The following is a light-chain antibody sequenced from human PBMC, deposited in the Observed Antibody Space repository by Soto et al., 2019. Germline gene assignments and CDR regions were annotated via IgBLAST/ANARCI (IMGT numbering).Light chain of an antibody. V-gene: IGKV3-15*01. Sequence: EIVLTQSPATLSLSPGERATLSCRASQSVSSNLAWYQHKPGQAPRLLIYGASTRATGIPARFSGSGSGTEFTLTISSLQSGDFAVYYCQQYNNWPWTFGQGTKVDIK. CDR1: QSVSSN. J-gene: IGKJ1*01. CDR2: GAS. CDR3: QQYNNWPWT.